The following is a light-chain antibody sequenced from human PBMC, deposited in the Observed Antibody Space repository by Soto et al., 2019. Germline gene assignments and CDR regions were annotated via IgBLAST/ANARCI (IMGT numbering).Light chain of an antibody. CDR2: DAS. CDR1: QSVSSY. Sequence: ELMLTQSPSTLSLSPGDRATLSCRASQSVSSYLAWYQQKPGQAPRLLIYDASNRATGIPARFSGSGSGTDFTLTISSLEPEDFAVYYCQQRSNWPRTFGQGTKWIS. V-gene: IGKV3-11*01. CDR3: QQRSNWPRT. J-gene: IGKJ1*01.